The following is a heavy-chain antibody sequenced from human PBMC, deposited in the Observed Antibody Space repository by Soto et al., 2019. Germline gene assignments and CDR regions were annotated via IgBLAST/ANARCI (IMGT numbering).Heavy chain of an antibody. V-gene: IGHV3-74*01. J-gene: IGHJ6*02. CDR1: GFTFSSYW. Sequence: GGSLRLSCAASGFTFSSYWMHWVRQAPGKGLVWVSRINSDGSSTSYADSVKGRFTIYRDNRKNTVCLQMNSLRAEDTAVYYCARDMYSSSGYETTNYGMDVWGQGTTVTVSS. D-gene: IGHD6-13*01. CDR3: ARDMYSSSGYETTNYGMDV. CDR2: INSDGSST.